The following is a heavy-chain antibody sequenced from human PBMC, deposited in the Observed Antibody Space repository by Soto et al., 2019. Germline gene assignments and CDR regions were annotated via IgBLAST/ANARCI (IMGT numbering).Heavy chain of an antibody. J-gene: IGHJ4*02. CDR2: IYPRDSDT. CDR1: GYRSTTFW. CDR3: AGSKNREFGFDY. D-gene: IGHD3-10*01. Sequence: PGESLKISCQVSGYRSTTFWLAWVRQMPGKGLEWVGLIYPRDSDTRYSPSFQGQVTISVDKSVNTAYLRWSSLKASDTALYYCAGSKNREFGFDYWGQGALVTVSS. V-gene: IGHV5-51*01.